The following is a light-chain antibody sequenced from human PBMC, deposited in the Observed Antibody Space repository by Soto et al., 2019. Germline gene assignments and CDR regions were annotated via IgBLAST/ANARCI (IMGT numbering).Light chain of an antibody. CDR3: AAWDDRLNGYV. J-gene: IGLJ1*01. Sequence: QPVLTQPPSVSGAPGQTVTISCTGSSSNIGAGYGVHWYQQLPGTAPKLLIYHNHNRPSGVPDRFSGSKSGTSVSLAITGLQAEDEADYYCAAWDDRLNGYVFGTGTKLTVL. CDR2: HNH. CDR1: SSNIGAGYG. V-gene: IGLV1-40*01.